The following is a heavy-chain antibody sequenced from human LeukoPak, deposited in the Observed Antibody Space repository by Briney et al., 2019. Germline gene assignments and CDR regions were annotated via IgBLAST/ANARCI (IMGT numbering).Heavy chain of an antibody. CDR1: GFTFSSDA. V-gene: IGHV3-23*01. D-gene: IGHD2-21*02. CDR3: AKGVVVTAIPYY. Sequence: GGSLRLSCAASGFTFSSDAMSWDRQAPGKGLEWVSAISGSGGSTYYADSVKGRFTISRDNSKNTLYLQMNSLRAEDTAVYYCAKGVVVTAIPYYWGQGTLVTVSS. J-gene: IGHJ4*02. CDR2: ISGSGGST.